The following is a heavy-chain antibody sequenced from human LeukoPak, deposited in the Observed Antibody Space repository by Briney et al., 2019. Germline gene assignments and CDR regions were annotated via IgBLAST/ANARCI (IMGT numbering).Heavy chain of an antibody. V-gene: IGHV3-23*01. CDR2: ISGSGVTT. CDR1: GFTLSTYA. D-gene: IGHD6-13*01. J-gene: IGHJ2*01. CDR3: ARDPAAGYWYFDL. Sequence: PGGSLRLSCAASGFTLSTYAMTWVRQAPGKGLEWGSGISGSGVTTYYADSVKGRFTISRDNSKNTLYVQMNSLGDEDTAVYYCARDPAAGYWYFDLWGRGTLVTVSS.